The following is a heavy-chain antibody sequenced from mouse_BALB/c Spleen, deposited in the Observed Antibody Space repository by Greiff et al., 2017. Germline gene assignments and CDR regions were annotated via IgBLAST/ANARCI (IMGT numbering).Heavy chain of an antibody. V-gene: IGHV6-6*02. CDR2: IRLKSNNYAT. CDR3: TRITFYAMDY. J-gene: IGHJ4*01. CDR1: GFTFSNYW. D-gene: IGHD1-1*01. Sequence: DVQLVESGGGLVQPGGSMKLSCVASGFTFSNYWMNWVRQSPEKGLEWVAEIRLKSNNYATHYAESVKGRFTISRDDSKSSVYLQMNNLRAEDTGIYYCTRITFYAMDYWGQGTSVTVSS.